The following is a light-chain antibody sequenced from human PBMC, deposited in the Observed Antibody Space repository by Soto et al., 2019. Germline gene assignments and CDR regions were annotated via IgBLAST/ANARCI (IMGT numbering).Light chain of an antibody. CDR2: GAS. CDR3: QQFDSSFT. CDR1: QSVSSSY. V-gene: IGKV3-20*01. J-gene: IGKJ3*01. Sequence: EIALTQSPGTLSLSPGERATLSCRASQSVSSSYLAWYQQKPGQAPRLLIYGASSRATGIPDRFSGSGSGTDFTLTISRLEPEDFAVYYCQQFDSSFTFGPGTKVDVK.